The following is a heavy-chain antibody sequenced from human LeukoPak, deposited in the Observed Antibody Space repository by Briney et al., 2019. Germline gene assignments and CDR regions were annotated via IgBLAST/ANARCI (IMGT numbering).Heavy chain of an antibody. D-gene: IGHD2-2*01. J-gene: IGHJ4*02. CDR2: VYYSGST. Sequence: PSETLSLTSTVSGGSISSNSYYWGWIRHPPGKGLEWIGTVYYSGSTYYNPSFKSRVTISVDTFKNQFSLKLRSVTAADTALYYCARPRGSYYGGGFDYWGQGTLVTVSS. CDR1: GGSISSNSYY. CDR3: ARPRGSYYGGGFDY. V-gene: IGHV4-39*01.